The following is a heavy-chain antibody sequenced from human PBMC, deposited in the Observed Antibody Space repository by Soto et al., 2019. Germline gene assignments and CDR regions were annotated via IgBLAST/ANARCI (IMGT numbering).Heavy chain of an antibody. J-gene: IGHJ3*02. D-gene: IGHD5-12*01. CDR1: GYSFTSYW. Sequence: PGESLKISCKGPGYSFTSYWISWVRQMPGKGLEWMGRIDPSDSYTKYSPSFQGHVTISADKSISTAYLQWSSLKASDTAMSYCARHRGYSGYDRAAFDIWGQGTMVTVSS. V-gene: IGHV5-10-1*01. CDR3: ARHRGYSGYDRAAFDI. CDR2: IDPSDSYT.